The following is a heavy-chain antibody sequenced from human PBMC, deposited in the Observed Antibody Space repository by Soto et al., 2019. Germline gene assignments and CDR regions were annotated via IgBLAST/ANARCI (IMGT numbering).Heavy chain of an antibody. D-gene: IGHD7-27*01. V-gene: IGHV3-49*04. Sequence: GGSLRLSCTASGFTFGDYAMSWVRQAPGKGLEWVGFIRSKAYGGTTEYAASVKGRFTISRDDSKSIAYLQMNSLKTEDTDVYYCSSEENWGSPPPGAFDIWGQGTMITVSS. J-gene: IGHJ3*02. CDR1: GFTFGDYA. CDR3: SSEENWGSPPPGAFDI. CDR2: IRSKAYGGTT.